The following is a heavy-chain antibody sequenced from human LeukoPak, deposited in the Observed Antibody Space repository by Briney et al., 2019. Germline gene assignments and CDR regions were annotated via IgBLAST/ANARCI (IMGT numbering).Heavy chain of an antibody. CDR1: GGTFSSYA. J-gene: IGHJ3*02. CDR2: IIPILGIA. CDR3: ARDLAGSWELPPTAFDI. V-gene: IGHV1-69*04. D-gene: IGHD1-26*01. Sequence: AASVKVSCKASGGTFSSYAISWVRQAPGQGLEWMGRIIPILGIANYAQKFQGRVTITADKSTSTAYMELSRLRSDDTAVYYCARDLAGSWELPPTAFDIWGQGTMVTVSS.